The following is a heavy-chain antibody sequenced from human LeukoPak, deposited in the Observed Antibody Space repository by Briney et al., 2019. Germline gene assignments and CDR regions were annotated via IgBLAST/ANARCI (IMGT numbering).Heavy chain of an antibody. CDR2: IYPDDSDI. Sequence: GESLKISCKGSGYRFTTYWIGWVRQMPGKGLEWMGIIYPDDSDIRYSPSFQGQVTISADKSISTAYLQWSSLKASDTAMCYCARCVPEGTTTGFDYWGQGTLVTVSS. V-gene: IGHV5-51*01. CDR3: ARCVPEGTTTGFDY. J-gene: IGHJ4*02. CDR1: GYRFTTYW. D-gene: IGHD1-7*01.